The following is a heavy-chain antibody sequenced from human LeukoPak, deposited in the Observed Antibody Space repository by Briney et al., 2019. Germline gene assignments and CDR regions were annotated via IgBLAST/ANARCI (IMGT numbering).Heavy chain of an antibody. V-gene: IGHV3-21*01. D-gene: IGHD3-22*01. CDR2: ISSSSSYI. Sequence: GGSLRLSCAASGFTFSSYSMNWVRQAPGKGLEWVSSISSSSSYIYYADSVKGRFTISRDNAKNSLYLQMNSLRAADTAVSYCARDQDSYGQDYYDSSGYYRWCQGTLVTVSS. CDR3: ARDQDSYGQDYYDSSGYYR. J-gene: IGHJ4*02. CDR1: GFTFSSYS.